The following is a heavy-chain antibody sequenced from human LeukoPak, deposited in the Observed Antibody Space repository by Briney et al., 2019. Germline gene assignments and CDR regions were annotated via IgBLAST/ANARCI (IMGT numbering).Heavy chain of an antibody. CDR3: AKDLQEGKYTSDAFDI. CDR1: GGSISSGSYY. CDR2: IYTSGST. D-gene: IGHD4-11*01. J-gene: IGHJ3*02. V-gene: IGHV4-61*02. Sequence: SETLSLTCTVSGGSISSGSYYWSWIRQPAGKGLEWIGRIYTSGSTNYNPSLKSRVTISVDTSKNQFSLKLSSVTAADTAVYYCAKDLQEGKYTSDAFDIWGQGTMVTVSS.